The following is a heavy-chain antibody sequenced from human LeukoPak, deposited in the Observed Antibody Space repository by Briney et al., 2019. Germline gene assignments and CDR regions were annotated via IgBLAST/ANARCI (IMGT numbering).Heavy chain of an antibody. CDR3: ARQSYYYDSSGHYVYYFDY. V-gene: IGHV3-11*01. CDR2: ISSSGSTI. Sequence: GGSLRLSCAAPGFTFSDYYMSWIRQAPGKGLEWVSYISSSGSTIYYADSVKGRFTISRDNAKNSLYLQMNSLRAEDTAVYYCARQSYYYDSSGHYVYYFDYWGQGTLVTVS. D-gene: IGHD3-22*01. J-gene: IGHJ4*02. CDR1: GFTFSDYY.